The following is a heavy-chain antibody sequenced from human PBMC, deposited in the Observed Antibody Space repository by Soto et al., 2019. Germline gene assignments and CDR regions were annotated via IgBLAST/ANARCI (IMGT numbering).Heavy chain of an antibody. D-gene: IGHD6-6*01. CDR1: GFSLSTRGMG. J-gene: IGHJ6*02. V-gene: IGHV2-5*02. Sequence: QITLKESGPTLVKPTQTLTLTCTVSGFSLSTRGMGVGWIRQPPGKALEWLALIYWDDDKRYSPSLKSRLTLTKDTSKNHVVLTMTNVDPVDTGTYYCARDSSGYYGMDVWGQGTTVTVSS. CDR2: IYWDDDK. CDR3: ARDSSGYYGMDV.